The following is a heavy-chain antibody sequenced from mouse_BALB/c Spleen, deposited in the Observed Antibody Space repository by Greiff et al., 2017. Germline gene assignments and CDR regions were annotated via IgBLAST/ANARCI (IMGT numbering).Heavy chain of an antibody. D-gene: IGHD2-12*01. Sequence: EVKLMESGPSLVKPSQTLSLTCSVTGDSITSGYWNWIRKFPGNKLEYMGYISYSGSTYYNPSLKSRISITRDTSKNQYYLQLNSVTTEDSATYYCARDEDDDGYYAMDYWGQGTSVTVSS. J-gene: IGHJ4*01. CDR1: GDSITSGY. CDR2: ISYSGST. V-gene: IGHV3-8*02. CDR3: ARDEDDDGYYAMDY.